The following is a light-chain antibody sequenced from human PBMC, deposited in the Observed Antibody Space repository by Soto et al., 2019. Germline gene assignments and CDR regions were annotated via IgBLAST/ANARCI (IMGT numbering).Light chain of an antibody. V-gene: IGKV3-11*01. CDR1: QSVSRY. CDR2: DAS. CDR3: QQRSNWPPVT. J-gene: IGKJ1*01. Sequence: EIVLTQSPATLSLSPGERATLSCRASQSVSRYLAWYQQKPGQAPRLLIYDASNRATGIPARFSGSGSGTDFTLTISSLEPEDFAVYYCQQRSNWPPVTFGQGTKGEIK.